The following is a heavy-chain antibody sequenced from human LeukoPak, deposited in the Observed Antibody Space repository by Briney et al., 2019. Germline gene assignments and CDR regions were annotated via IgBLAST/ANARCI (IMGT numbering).Heavy chain of an antibody. CDR2: INHSGST. V-gene: IGHV4-34*01. J-gene: IGHJ4*02. D-gene: IGHD1-26*01. CDR1: GGSFSGYY. CDR3: GATEWELSTRHRVN. Sequence: PSETLSLTCAVYGGSFSGYYWSWIRQPPGKGLEWIGEINHSGSTNYNPSLKSRVTISVDTSKNQFSLKLSSVTAADTAVYYCGATEWELSTRHRVNWGQGTLVTVFS.